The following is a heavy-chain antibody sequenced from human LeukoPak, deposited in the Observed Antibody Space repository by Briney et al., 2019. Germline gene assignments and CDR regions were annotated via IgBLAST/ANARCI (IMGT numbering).Heavy chain of an antibody. CDR3: ARDATTAVGWVYMDV. CDR1: GFTFSIYE. V-gene: IGHV3-48*03. D-gene: IGHD1-1*01. CDR2: ISTSGNTI. Sequence: GGSLGLSCAASGFTFSIYEMNWVRQAPGKGLEWLSHISTSGNTIHYANSVEGRFTISRDDAKNSLYLQMNSLRVEDTALYFCARDATTAVGWVYMDVWGKGTTVTISS. J-gene: IGHJ6*03.